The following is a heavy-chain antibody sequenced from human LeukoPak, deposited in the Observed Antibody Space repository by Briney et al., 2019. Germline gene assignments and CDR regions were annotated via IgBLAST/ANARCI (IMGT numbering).Heavy chain of an antibody. CDR2: IYTSGST. CDR3: ARNDYYDSGYAFDI. J-gene: IGHJ3*02. CDR1: GGSISSYY. D-gene: IGHD3-22*01. V-gene: IGHV4-4*07. Sequence: SETLSLTCTVSGGSISSYYWSWIRQPAGKGLEWIGRIYTSGSTNYNPSLKSRVTMSVDTSKNQFSLKLSSGTAADTAVYYCARNDYYDSGYAFDIWGQGTMVTVSS.